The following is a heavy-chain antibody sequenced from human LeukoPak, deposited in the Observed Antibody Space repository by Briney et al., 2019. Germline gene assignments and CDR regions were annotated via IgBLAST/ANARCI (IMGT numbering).Heavy chain of an antibody. J-gene: IGHJ4*02. CDR3: ARDMAAAGTDVFDY. D-gene: IGHD6-13*01. CDR1: GYSFTSSW. Sequence: GESLKISCKGSGYSFTSSWIGWVRQMPGKGLEWMGIIYPGASDTRYSPSFQGQVTISVDKSITTAYLQWSSLKASDTAMYYCARDMAAAGTDVFDYWGQGTLVAVSS. CDR2: IYPGASDT. V-gene: IGHV5-51*01.